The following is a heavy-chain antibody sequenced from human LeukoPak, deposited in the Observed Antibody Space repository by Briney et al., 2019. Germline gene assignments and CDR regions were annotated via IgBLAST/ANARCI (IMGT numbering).Heavy chain of an antibody. CDR1: GGSISSYY. D-gene: IGHD2-21*02. Sequence: SETLSFTCTVSGGSISSYYWSWIRQPPGKGLEWIGEINHSGSTNYNPSLKSRVTISVDTSKNQFSLKLSSVTAADTAVYYCARVPSAYCGGDCYSSDYWGQGTLVTVSS. J-gene: IGHJ4*02. V-gene: IGHV4-34*01. CDR3: ARVPSAYCGGDCYSSDY. CDR2: INHSGST.